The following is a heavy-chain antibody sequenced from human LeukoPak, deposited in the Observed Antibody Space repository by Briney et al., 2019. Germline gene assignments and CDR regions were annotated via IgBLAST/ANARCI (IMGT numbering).Heavy chain of an antibody. CDR3: ASGGGDYGFDY. V-gene: IGHV4-59*01. CDR1: GASISSYS. CDR2: IYYSGST. D-gene: IGHD4-17*01. Sequence: SETLSLTCTVSGASISSYSWSWIRQPPGKGLEWIAYIYYSGSTNYNPSLKSRVTISVDTSKNQFSLKLSSATAADTAVYYCASGGGDYGFDYWGQGTLVTVSS. J-gene: IGHJ4*02.